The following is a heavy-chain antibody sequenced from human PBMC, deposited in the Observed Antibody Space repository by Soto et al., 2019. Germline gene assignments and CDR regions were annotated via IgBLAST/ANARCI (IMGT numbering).Heavy chain of an antibody. CDR3: ARDRIWCDSGDSEIENCSDF. D-gene: IGHD4-17*01. J-gene: IGHJ4*02. CDR2: IYTGGDT. CDR1: GLAVSKNY. V-gene: IGHV3-66*01. Sequence: EAHLVESGGGLVQPGGSLRLSCAASGLAVSKNYMSWVRRAPGKGLEWVSIIYTGGDTYYADSVKGRFTISRDNSKNTVYLQMNSLRSEDTAVYFCARDRIWCDSGDSEIENCSDFWGQGTRVSVSS.